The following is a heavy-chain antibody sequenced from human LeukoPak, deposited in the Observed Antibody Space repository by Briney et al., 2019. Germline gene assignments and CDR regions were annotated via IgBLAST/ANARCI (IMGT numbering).Heavy chain of an antibody. CDR1: GYTFTRYA. J-gene: IGHJ4*02. CDR3: ARAPLWINYFDY. Sequence: ASVKVSCKASGYTFTRYAISWVRQAPGQGLEWMGWISAYNGNANYAQKFKGRVTMTTDTSTSIAYMELGSLRSDDTAVYYCARAPLWINYFDYWGQGTLVTVSS. CDR2: ISAYNGNA. V-gene: IGHV1-18*01. D-gene: IGHD3-10*01.